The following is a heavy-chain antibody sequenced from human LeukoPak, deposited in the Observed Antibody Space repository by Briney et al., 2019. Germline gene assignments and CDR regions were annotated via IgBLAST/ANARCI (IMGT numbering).Heavy chain of an antibody. D-gene: IGHD6-19*01. CDR1: GFTFSSYA. CDR3: ARDQPDSSGWVLYFDY. CDR2: ISYDGSNK. V-gene: IGHV3-30-3*01. J-gene: IGHJ4*02. Sequence: GGSLRLSCAASGFTFSSYAMHWVRQAPGKGLEWVAVISYDGSNKYYADSVKGRSTISRDNSKNTLYLQMNSLRAEDTAVYYCARDQPDSSGWVLYFDYWGQGTLVTVSS.